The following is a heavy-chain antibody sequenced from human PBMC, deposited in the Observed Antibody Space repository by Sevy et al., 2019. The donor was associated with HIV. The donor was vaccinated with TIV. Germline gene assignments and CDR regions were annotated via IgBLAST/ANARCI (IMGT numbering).Heavy chain of an antibody. CDR2: ITSNSGTI. CDR3: ARSQITISLSDAFDI. Sequence: GGSLRLSCAASEFTLSDFYMGWIRQAPGKGLEWVSYITSNSGTIYYADSVKGRFAISRDNAKNSLFLQMNSLRAEDTAVYYCARSQITISLSDAFDIWGQGTMVTVSS. V-gene: IGHV3-11*01. CDR1: EFTLSDFY. J-gene: IGHJ3*02. D-gene: IGHD3-3*01.